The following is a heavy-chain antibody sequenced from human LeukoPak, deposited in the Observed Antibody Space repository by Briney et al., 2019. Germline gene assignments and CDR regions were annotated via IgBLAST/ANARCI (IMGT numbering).Heavy chain of an antibody. D-gene: IGHD3-10*01. CDR1: GFTFSSYW. CDR2: IKQDGSEK. CDR3: ARDRITMVRGLLTYFDY. J-gene: IGHJ4*02. V-gene: IGHV3-7*03. Sequence: GGSLRLSCAASGFTFSSYWMSWVRQAPGKGLEWVANIKQDGSEKYYVDSVKGRFTISRDNAKNPLYLQMNSLRAEDTAVYYCARDRITMVRGLLTYFDYWGQGTLVTVSS.